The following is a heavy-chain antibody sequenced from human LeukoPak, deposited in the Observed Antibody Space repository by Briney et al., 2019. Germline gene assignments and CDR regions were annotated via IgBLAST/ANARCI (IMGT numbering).Heavy chain of an antibody. D-gene: IGHD3-10*01. V-gene: IGHV5-51*01. CDR2: IYPGDSDT. CDR3: AAGELWVGEPRWFDP. J-gene: IGHJ5*02. CDR1: EYSFTSYS. Sequence: GESLKISGKGSEYSFTSYSIGWVGQMPGKGLEWMGLIYPGDSDTRYSPAFQGKVTISVDKSISTAYLQWTSLKASDTAMYYCAAGELWVGEPRWFDPWGQGTLVTVSS.